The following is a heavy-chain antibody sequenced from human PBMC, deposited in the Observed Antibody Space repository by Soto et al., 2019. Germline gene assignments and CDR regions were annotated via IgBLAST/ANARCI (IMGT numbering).Heavy chain of an antibody. CDR1: GGSISSSSYY. Sequence: PSETLSLTCTVSGGSISSSSYYWAWIRHPPGKGLEWIGSIYYIGSSYYNPSLKSRLTISVDTSKNQVSLKLSSVTAADTAVYYCASRLRSGYRSGGTCNNGFGPWGQGTLVTVSS. J-gene: IGHJ5*02. CDR2: IYYIGSS. D-gene: IGHD2-15*01. V-gene: IGHV4-39*01. CDR3: ASRLRSGYRSGGTCNNGFGP.